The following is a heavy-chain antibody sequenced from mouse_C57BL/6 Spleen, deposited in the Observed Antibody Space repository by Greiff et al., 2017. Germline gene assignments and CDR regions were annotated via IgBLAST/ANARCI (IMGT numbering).Heavy chain of an antibody. J-gene: IGHJ2*01. CDR2: IRLKSDNYAT. D-gene: IGHD1-1*01. CDR1: GFTFSNYW. CDR3: TVGSTDFDY. V-gene: IGHV6-3*01. Sequence: EVHLVESGGGLVQPGGSMKLSCVASGFTFSNYWMNWVRQSPEKGLEWVAQIRLKSDNYATHSAESVKGRFTISRDDSKSSVYLQMNNLRAEDTGIYYCTVGSTDFDYWGQGTTLTVSS.